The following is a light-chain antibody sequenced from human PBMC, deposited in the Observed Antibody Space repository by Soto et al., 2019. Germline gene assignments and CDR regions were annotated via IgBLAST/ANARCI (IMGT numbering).Light chain of an antibody. CDR1: ESVSSSF. CDR3: QHYGNSLWT. CDR2: RTS. J-gene: IGKJ1*01. Sequence: EVVFTQSPGTLSFSPGERATLSCRASESVSSSFLTWYQQKPGQAPRLLIYRTSNRVTGIPDRFSGSGSGTDFTLTISRLEPEDFAVYFCQHYGNSLWTFGQGTKVDIK. V-gene: IGKV3-20*01.